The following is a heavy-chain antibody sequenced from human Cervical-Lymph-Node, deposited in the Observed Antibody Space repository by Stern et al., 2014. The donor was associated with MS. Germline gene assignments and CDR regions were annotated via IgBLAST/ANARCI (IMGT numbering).Heavy chain of an antibody. CDR3: ARVSAGMFYFKGDMDV. CDR2: IDPGDSDT. J-gene: IGHJ6*02. CDR1: GYTFPSYW. V-gene: IGHV5-51*01. D-gene: IGHD2/OR15-2a*01. Sequence: VQLVQSGAEEKKPGESLKISCKGSGYTFPSYWIGWVRQMPGKGLEWMGIIDPGDSDTRYSPSFQGQVTISADKSISTAYLQWSSLKASDTAIYYCARVSAGMFYFKGDMDVWGQGTTVTVSS.